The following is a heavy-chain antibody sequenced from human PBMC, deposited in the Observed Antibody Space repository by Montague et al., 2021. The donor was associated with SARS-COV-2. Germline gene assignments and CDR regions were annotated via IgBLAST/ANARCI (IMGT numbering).Heavy chain of an antibody. CDR2: TYYSGST. D-gene: IGHD2-21*01. Sequence: SETLSLTCSVSGASMKSYYWTWVRQSPGKGLQWIGYTYYSGSTSXXPSLQSRLTMTVDTSKNQFTLRLMSVTAADSAVYYCARVKGMIGGITHFDYWGQGLTVTVSS. J-gene: IGHJ4*02. CDR3: ARVKGMIGGITHFDY. V-gene: IGHV4-59*01. CDR1: GASMKSYY.